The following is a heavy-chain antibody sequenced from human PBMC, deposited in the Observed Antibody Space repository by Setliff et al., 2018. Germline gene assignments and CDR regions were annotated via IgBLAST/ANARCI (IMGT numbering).Heavy chain of an antibody. CDR2: IYYSGST. V-gene: IGHV4-30-4*08. J-gene: IGHJ4*02. CDR1: GGSISSGDYY. D-gene: IGHD3-22*01. Sequence: PSETLSLTCTVSGGSISSGDYYCSWIRQPPGKGWEWIVYIYYSGSTYYNPSLKSRVTISVDTSKNQFSLKLSSVTAADTAVYYCARESRYYYDNLGTLDYWGQGTLVTVSS. CDR3: ARESRYYYDNLGTLDY.